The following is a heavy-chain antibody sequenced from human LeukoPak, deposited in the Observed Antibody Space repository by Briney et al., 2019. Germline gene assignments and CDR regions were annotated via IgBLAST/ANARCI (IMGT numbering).Heavy chain of an antibody. Sequence: PGGSLRLSCAASGFTFDDYGMSWVRQAPGKGLEWVANIKQDGSEKYYVDSVKGRFTISRDNAKNSLYLQMNSLRAEDTAVYYCASGGSGKYYYMDVWGKGTTVTVSS. J-gene: IGHJ6*03. V-gene: IGHV3-7*01. CDR1: GFTFDDYG. D-gene: IGHD3-10*01. CDR2: IKQDGSEK. CDR3: ASGGSGKYYYMDV.